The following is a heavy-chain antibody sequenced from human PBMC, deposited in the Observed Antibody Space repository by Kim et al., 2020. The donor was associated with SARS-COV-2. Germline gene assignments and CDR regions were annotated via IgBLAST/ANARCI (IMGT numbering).Heavy chain of an antibody. Sequence: ASVKVSCKTSGYTFSSNAMNWVRQAPGQGLEWMGWINTNTGNPNYGQGFAGRFVFSLDTSVSTAYLQINSLEADDTAVYYCARDSVVDYGEDLYYFDYWG. CDR3: ARDSVVDYGEDLYYFDY. CDR2: INTNTGNP. J-gene: IGHJ4*01. CDR1: GYTFSSNA. V-gene: IGHV7-4-1*02. D-gene: IGHD4-17*01.